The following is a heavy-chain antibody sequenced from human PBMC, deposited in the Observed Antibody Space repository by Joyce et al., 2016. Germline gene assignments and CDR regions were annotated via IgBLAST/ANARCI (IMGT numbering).Heavy chain of an antibody. J-gene: IGHJ4*02. V-gene: IGHV1-69*06. Sequence: QMQLVQSGAEVKKPGSSVKVSCRAFGGTRSGYAISWVRQVPGQGLEWMGGITPIFATAKYAQKFQTRRTITADKSTNTAYMELSSLRSEDTAIYYCVRVRQSGNINDYWGQGTQVTVSS. CDR1: GGTRSGYA. CDR3: VRVRQSGNINDY. CDR2: ITPIFATA.